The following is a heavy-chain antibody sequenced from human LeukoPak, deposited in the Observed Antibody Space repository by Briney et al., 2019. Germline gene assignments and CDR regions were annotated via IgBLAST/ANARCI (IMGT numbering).Heavy chain of an antibody. Sequence: SGTLSLTCAVSGGSILTTNWWSGVRQPPGKGLEWIGEVHLSGASNYNPSLKSRVNMSIDKSKNQLSLELTSVTAADTAIYYCTRESGAFSPFGFWGQGTLVTVSS. CDR2: VHLSGAS. V-gene: IGHV4-4*02. CDR1: GGSILTTNW. J-gene: IGHJ4*02. CDR3: TRESGAFSPFGF. D-gene: IGHD1-26*01.